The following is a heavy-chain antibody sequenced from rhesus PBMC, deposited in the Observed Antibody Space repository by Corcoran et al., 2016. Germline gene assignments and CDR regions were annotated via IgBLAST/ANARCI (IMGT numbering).Heavy chain of an antibody. J-gene: IGHJ4*01. CDR3: ARVLQYLDWLLLDY. CDR1: GGSISDSYR. CDR2: IYGSNTST. D-gene: IGHD3-3*01. Sequence: QVQLQESGPGVVKPSETLSLTCAVSGGSISDSYRWSWIRQPPGKRREWIGYIYGSNTSTNYNPSLKSRVTISKDTSKNQFSLKLSSVTAADTAVYYCARVLQYLDWLLLDYWGQGVLVTVSS. V-gene: IGHV4S10*01.